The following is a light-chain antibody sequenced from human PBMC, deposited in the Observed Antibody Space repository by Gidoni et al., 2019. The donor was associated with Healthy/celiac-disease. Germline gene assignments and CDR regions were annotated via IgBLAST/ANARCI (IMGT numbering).Light chain of an antibody. Sequence: SSELTQDPSVSVALGQTVRITCQGDSLRSYYVSLYQQTPGQAPVLVIYGKNNRPSGTPDRFSGSSSGNTASLTITGAQAEDEADYYCNDRDSSGNHLEVFGTGTKVTVL. CDR3: NDRDSSGNHLEV. CDR1: SLRSYY. J-gene: IGLJ1*01. CDR2: GKN. V-gene: IGLV3-19*01.